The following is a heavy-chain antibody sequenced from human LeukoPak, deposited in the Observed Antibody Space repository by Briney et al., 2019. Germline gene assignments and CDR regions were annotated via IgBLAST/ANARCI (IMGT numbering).Heavy chain of an antibody. D-gene: IGHD3-10*02. Sequence: PSETLSLTCSVSGVSISTSGYYWGWIRQPPGKGLEYIGSMYYSGSTDYNPSLKSRVTISADTSNNHFSLRLSSVTAADAAVYYCARRRGMFSYYFDYWGQGTLVTVSS. CDR1: GVSISTSGYY. CDR3: ARRRGMFSYYFDY. CDR2: MYYSGST. J-gene: IGHJ4*02. V-gene: IGHV4-39*01.